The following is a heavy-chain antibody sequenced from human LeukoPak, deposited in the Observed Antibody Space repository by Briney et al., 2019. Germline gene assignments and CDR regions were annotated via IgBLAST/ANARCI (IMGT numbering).Heavy chain of an antibody. CDR2: IYHSGST. CDR1: GYSISSGYY. D-gene: IGHD4-23*01. Sequence: SETLSLTCTVSGYSISSGYYWGWIRQPPGKGLEWIGSIYHSGSTYYNPSLKSRVTISVDTSKNQFSLKLSSVTAADTAVYYCAGWELLYFYFDYWGQGTLVTVSS. CDR3: AGWELLYFYFDY. J-gene: IGHJ4*02. V-gene: IGHV4-38-2*02.